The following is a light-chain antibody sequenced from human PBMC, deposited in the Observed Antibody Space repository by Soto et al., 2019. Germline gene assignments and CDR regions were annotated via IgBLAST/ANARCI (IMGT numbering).Light chain of an antibody. CDR2: EFS. CDR1: SSDVCGYNY. Sequence: QSVLTQPASVSGSPGQSITISCTGTSSDVCGYNYVSWYQQHPGKAPKLMIYEFSNRPSGVSNRFSGSKSGNTASLTISGLQAEDEADYYCSSYTSSSTLVFGGGTKLTVL. CDR3: SSYTSSSTLV. J-gene: IGLJ2*01. V-gene: IGLV2-14*01.